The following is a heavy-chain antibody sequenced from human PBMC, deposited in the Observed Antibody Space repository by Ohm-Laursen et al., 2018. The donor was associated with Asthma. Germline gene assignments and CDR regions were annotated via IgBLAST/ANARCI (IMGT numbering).Heavy chain of an antibody. J-gene: IGHJ4*02. Sequence: LSLTCAASGFTFSRYWMTWVRQAPGKGLEWVSAISGSGGSTYYADSVKGRFTISRDNSKNTLYLQMNSLRPEDTAVYYCARSWGGSDYWGQGTLVTVSS. D-gene: IGHD3-16*01. V-gene: IGHV3-23*01. CDR3: ARSWGGSDY. CDR2: ISGSGGST. CDR1: GFTFSRYW.